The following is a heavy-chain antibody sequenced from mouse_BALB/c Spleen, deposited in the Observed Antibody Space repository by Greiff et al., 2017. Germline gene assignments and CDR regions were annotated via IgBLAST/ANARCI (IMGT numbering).Heavy chain of an antibody. CDR2: INPYNDGT. J-gene: IGHJ2*01. D-gene: IGHD1-1*01. CDR3: ARSSITTVVARFDY. CDR1: GYTFTSYV. V-gene: IGHV1-14*01. Sequence: VQLQQSGPELVKPGASVKMSCKASGYTFTSYVMHWVKQKPGQGLEWIGYINPYNDGTKYNEKFKGKATLTSDKSSSTAYMELSSLTSEDSAVYYCARSSITTVVARFDYWGQGTTLTVSS.